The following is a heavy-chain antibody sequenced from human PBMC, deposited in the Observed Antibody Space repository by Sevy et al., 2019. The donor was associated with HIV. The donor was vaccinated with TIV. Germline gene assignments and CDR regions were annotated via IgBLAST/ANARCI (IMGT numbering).Heavy chain of an antibody. CDR2: INPSGGST. V-gene: IGHV1-46*01. CDR1: GYTFTSQY. Sequence: ASVKVSCKASGYTFTSQYMHWVRQAPGQGLEWMGIINPSGGSTSYARKFQGRVTMTRDTSTSTVYMELSSRRSEDTAVYYCARDSDSYDILTGYYPFDYWGQGTLVTVSS. CDR3: ARDSDSYDILTGYYPFDY. J-gene: IGHJ4*02. D-gene: IGHD3-9*01.